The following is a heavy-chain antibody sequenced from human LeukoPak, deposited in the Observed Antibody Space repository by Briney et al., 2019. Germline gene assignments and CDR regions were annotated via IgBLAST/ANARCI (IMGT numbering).Heavy chain of an antibody. J-gene: IGHJ6*02. Sequence: GASVKVSCKASGYTFTGYYMHWVRQAPGQGLEWMGWINPNSGGTNYAQKFQGRVTMTRDTSISTAYMELSRLRSDDTAVYYCARDSRERSRAGNRGRGIYYYYYGMDVWGQGTTVTVSS. V-gene: IGHV1-2*02. CDR1: GYTFTGYY. D-gene: IGHD6-13*01. CDR2: INPNSGGT. CDR3: ARDSRERSRAGNRGRGIYYYYYGMDV.